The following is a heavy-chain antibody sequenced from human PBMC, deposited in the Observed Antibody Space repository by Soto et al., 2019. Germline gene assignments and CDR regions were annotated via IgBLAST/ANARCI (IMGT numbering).Heavy chain of an antibody. V-gene: IGHV4-31*03. CDR2: IYYSGST. Sequence: QVQLQESGPGLVKPSQTLSLICTVSGGSISSGDYYWSWIRQHPGKGLEWIGYIYYSGSTYYNPSLKSRVTISVDTSKNQFSLKLSSVTAADTAVYYCATYGSGSYKPTTFDYWGQGTLVTVSS. D-gene: IGHD3-10*01. CDR3: ATYGSGSYKPTTFDY. CDR1: GGSISSGDYY. J-gene: IGHJ4*02.